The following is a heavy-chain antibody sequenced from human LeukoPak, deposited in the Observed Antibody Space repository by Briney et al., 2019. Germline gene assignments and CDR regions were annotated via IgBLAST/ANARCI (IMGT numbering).Heavy chain of an antibody. CDR1: GFTFSSYA. J-gene: IGHJ3*02. Sequence: PGGSLRLSCAASGFTFSSYAMSWVRQAPGKGLDWVSGISGSGDTTYYADSVKGRFTISRDNSKNTLYLQMNSLRAEDTAVYYCAKMWQQLVRFAGFDIWGQGTMVTVSS. CDR3: AKMWQQLVRFAGFDI. V-gene: IGHV3-23*01. D-gene: IGHD6-13*01. CDR2: ISGSGDTT.